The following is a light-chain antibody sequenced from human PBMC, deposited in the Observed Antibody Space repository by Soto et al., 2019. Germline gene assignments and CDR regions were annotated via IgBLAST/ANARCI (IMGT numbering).Light chain of an antibody. CDR3: SSYTSVNLYV. CDR1: RSDVGGYKH. V-gene: IGLV2-14*03. CDR2: DVS. J-gene: IGLJ1*01. Sequence: QSALTQPASVSGSPGQSISISCTGTRSDVGGYKHVSWYQQHPGKVSRLIIFDVSSRPSGVSHRFSGSKSGDTASLTISGLQAEDEADYYCSSYTSVNLYVFGTGTKGTVL.